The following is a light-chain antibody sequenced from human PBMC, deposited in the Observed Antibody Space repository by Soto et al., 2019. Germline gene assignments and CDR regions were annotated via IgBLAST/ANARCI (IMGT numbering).Light chain of an antibody. CDR3: HQYHDWPYT. V-gene: IGKV3-15*01. Sequence: EIVMTQSPATLSVSPGERVTLSCRASQSAGSNLAWYQHKPGQTPRLLISRASARATGIPARFSGSGSGTDFTLTIASLQSEDFALYWCHQYHDWPYTFGQGTKLEI. CDR1: QSAGSN. J-gene: IGKJ2*01. CDR2: RAS.